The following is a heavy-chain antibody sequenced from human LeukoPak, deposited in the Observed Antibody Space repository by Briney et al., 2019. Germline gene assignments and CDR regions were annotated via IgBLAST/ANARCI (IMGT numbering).Heavy chain of an antibody. CDR1: GFTFYDYA. CDR2: ISWNSGSI. CDR3: ARITLRHFDY. Sequence: GGSLRLSCAASGFTFYDYAMHWVRQAPGKGLEWVSGISWNSGSIGYADSVKGRFTISRDNAKNSLYLQMNSLRAEDTAVYYCARITLRHFDYWGQGTLVTVSS. D-gene: IGHD3-16*01. J-gene: IGHJ4*02. V-gene: IGHV3-9*01.